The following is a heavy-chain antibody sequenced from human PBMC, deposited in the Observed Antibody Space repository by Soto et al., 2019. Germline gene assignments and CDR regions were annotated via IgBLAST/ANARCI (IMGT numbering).Heavy chain of an antibody. V-gene: IGHV4-4*02. CDR1: GGSISSSNW. J-gene: IGHJ5*02. Sequence: KTSETLSLTCAVSGGSISSSNWWSWVRQPPGKGLEWIGEIYHSGSTNYNPSLKSRVTISVDKSKNQFSLKLSSVTAADTAVYYCATTVDTETVDWFDPWGQGTLVTVSS. CDR2: IYHSGST. D-gene: IGHD5-18*01. CDR3: ATTVDTETVDWFDP.